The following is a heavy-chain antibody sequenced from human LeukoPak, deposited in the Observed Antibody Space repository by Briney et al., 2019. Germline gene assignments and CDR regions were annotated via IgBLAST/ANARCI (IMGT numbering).Heavy chain of an antibody. CDR3: ATKSPYYDFWSGYVNYYYYMDV. CDR1: GYTLTELS. CDR2: FDPEDGET. V-gene: IGHV1-24*01. D-gene: IGHD3-3*01. J-gene: IGHJ6*03. Sequence: ASVKVSCKVSGYTLTELSMHWVRQAPGKGLEWMGGFDPEDGETIYAQKFQGRVTMTEDTSTDTAYMELSSLRSEDTAVYYCATKSPYYDFWSGYVNYYYYMDVWGKGTTVTVSS.